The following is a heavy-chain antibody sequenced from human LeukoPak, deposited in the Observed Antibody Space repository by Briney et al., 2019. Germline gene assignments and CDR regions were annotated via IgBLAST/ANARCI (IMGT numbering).Heavy chain of an antibody. CDR2: INHSGST. J-gene: IGHJ4*02. V-gene: IGHV4-34*01. CDR3: AGVMYYYDSSGYR. CDR1: GGSFSVYY. D-gene: IGHD3-22*01. Sequence: SETLSLTCAVYGGSFSVYYWSWIRQPPGKGLEWIGEINHSGSTNYNPSLKSRVTISVDTSKNQFSLKLSSVTAADTAVYYCAGVMYYYDSSGYRWGQGTLVTVSS.